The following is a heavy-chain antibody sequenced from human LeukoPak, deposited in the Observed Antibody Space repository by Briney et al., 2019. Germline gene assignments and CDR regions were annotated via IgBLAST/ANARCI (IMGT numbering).Heavy chain of an antibody. J-gene: IGHJ4*01. Sequence: GGSLPLSRLSSGLHHVIYRMSEPGQAPGKGLEWVSSIGGGGYTTYYADSVRGRFTISRDNSKNSMYLQMSSLRAEETAIYYCAEVESSYCRIWGQGTLVTVS. D-gene: IGHD3-10*01. V-gene: IGHV3-23*01. CDR3: AEVESSYCRI. CDR1: GLHHVIYR. CDR2: IGGGGYTT.